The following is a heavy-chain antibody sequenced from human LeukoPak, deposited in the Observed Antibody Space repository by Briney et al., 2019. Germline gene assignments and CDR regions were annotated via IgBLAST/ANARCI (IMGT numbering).Heavy chain of an antibody. CDR3: AREPRRDGGLYFDY. D-gene: IGHD4-23*01. V-gene: IGHV3-30-3*01. CDR2: ISYDGSNK. CDR1: GFTFSSYA. J-gene: IGHJ4*02. Sequence: PGGSLRLSCAASGFTFSSYAMHWVRQAPGKGLEWVAVISYDGSNKYYADSVKGRFTISRDNSKNTLYLQMNSLRAEDTAVYYCAREPRRDGGLYFDYWGQGTLVTVSS.